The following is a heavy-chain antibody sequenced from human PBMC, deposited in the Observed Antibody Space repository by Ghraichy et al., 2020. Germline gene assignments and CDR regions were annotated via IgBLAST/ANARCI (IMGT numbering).Heavy chain of an antibody. J-gene: IGHJ4*02. CDR1: GGSISSYY. CDR2: IYYSGST. CDR3: ASGGYCSGHNCYENLGVIDY. V-gene: IGHV4-59*01. D-gene: IGHD2-15*01. Sequence: SQTLSLTCTVSGGSISSYYWSWIRQPPGKGLEWIGYIYYSGSTNYNPSLKSRVTMSIDTSKSQFSLRLSSVTAADTAGYYCASGGYCSGHNCYENLGVIDYWGQGTLVTVSS.